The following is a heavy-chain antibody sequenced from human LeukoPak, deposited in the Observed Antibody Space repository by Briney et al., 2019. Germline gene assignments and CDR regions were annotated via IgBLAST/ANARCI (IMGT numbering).Heavy chain of an antibody. D-gene: IGHD1-26*01. CDR2: INRDGGAQ. J-gene: IGHJ3*02. V-gene: IGHV3-7*01. Sequence: GGSLRLSCSASGSTFSTYWMSWVRQAPGKGLEWMANINRDGGAQNYVDSVKGRFTISRDNAKDSLFLQMNNLRAEDTALYYCARDGIPTYAFDIWGQGTMVTVSP. CDR3: ARDGIPTYAFDI. CDR1: GSTFSTYW.